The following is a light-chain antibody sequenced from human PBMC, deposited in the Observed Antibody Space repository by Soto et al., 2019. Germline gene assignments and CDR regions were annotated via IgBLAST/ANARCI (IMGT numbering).Light chain of an antibody. J-gene: IGKJ1*01. CDR2: GAS. CDR3: QHFHNWPPWT. Sequence: EVVMTQSPDTLSVSPGERATLSCRASQSVSSSLAWYQQKPGQAPRLLIYGASTRATGVPARFSGRGSGTEFTLTISSLQSEDVAVYYCQHFHNWPPWTFGQGTRVEIK. CDR1: QSVSSS. V-gene: IGKV3-15*01.